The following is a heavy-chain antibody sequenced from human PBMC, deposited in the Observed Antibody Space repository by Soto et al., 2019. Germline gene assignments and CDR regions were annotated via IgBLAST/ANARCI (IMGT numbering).Heavy chain of an antibody. V-gene: IGHV4-59*01. D-gene: IGHD4-17*01. Sequence: SETLSLTCTASGGSISNYYWSWIRQPPGKGLEWIGYIYYSGSTNYNPSLKSRVTISVDTSKNQFSLKLNSVTAADTAVYYCARVNYGNYYYYYGMDVWGQGTTVTVSS. CDR3: ARVNYGNYYYYYGMDV. CDR2: IYYSGST. J-gene: IGHJ6*02. CDR1: GGSISNYY.